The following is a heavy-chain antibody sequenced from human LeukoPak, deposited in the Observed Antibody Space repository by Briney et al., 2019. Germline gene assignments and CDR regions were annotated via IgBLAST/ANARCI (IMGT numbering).Heavy chain of an antibody. CDR2: ISSSSSYI. V-gene: IGHV3-21*01. CDR3: ARSRPLEPGIAAAGKSRGNYYYYMDV. J-gene: IGHJ6*03. D-gene: IGHD6-13*01. CDR1: GFTFSSYS. Sequence: GGSLRLSCAASGFTFSSYSMNWVRQAPGKGLEWVSSISSSSSYIYYADSVKGRFTISRDNAKNSLYLQMNSLRAEDTAVYYCARSRPLEPGIAAAGKSRGNYYYYMDVWGKGTTVTVSS.